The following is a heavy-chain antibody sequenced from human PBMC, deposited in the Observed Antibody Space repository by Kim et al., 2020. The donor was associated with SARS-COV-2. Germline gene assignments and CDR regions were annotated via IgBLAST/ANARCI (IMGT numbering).Heavy chain of an antibody. V-gene: IGHV3-66*01. CDR3: ARGEFGGATDHLDS. Sequence: GGSLRLSCAASGFTVSYNYMSWVRQAPGKGLEWVSVIYTSDNTFYADSVRGRFTISRDNLRNTVYLQMDSLRVEDTAVYDCARGEFGGATDHLDSWGQGTLVIVSS. CDR2: IYTSDNT. CDR1: GFTVSYNY. D-gene: IGHD3-16*01. J-gene: IGHJ5*02.